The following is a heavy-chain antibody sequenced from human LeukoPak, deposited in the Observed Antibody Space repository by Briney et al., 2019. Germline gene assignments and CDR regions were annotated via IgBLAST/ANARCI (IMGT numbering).Heavy chain of an antibody. CDR1: GFTFTSYE. J-gene: IGHJ5*02. CDR3: ARAATCYRCVGWFDP. D-gene: IGHD2-2*02. V-gene: IGHV3-48*03. Sequence: GGSLRLSCAASGFTFTSYEMNWVRQAPGKGLEWVSYISAGGNTIYYADSVKGRLTISRDNAKNSLYLQMNSLRAEDTAVYYCARAATCYRCVGWFDPWGQGTLVTVSS. CDR2: ISAGGNTI.